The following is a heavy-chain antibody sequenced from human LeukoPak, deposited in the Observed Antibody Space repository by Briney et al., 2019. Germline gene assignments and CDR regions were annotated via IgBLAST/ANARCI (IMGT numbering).Heavy chain of an antibody. J-gene: IGHJ6*02. Sequence: GRSLRLSCAASGFTFSSYAMHWVRQAPGKGLEWVAVISYDGSNKYYADSVKGRFTISRDNSKNTLYLQMNSLRSEDTAVYYCARDLNEYSLVWAYYYYGMDVWGQGTTVTVSS. D-gene: IGHD5-18*01. CDR2: ISYDGSNK. CDR1: GFTFSSYA. V-gene: IGHV3-30-3*01. CDR3: ARDLNEYSLVWAYYYYGMDV.